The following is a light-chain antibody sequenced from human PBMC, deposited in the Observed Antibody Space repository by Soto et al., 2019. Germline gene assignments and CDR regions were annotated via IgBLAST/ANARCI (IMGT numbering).Light chain of an antibody. CDR1: QGISTR. J-gene: IGKJ3*01. CDR3: QQANSFPRT. CDR2: EAS. V-gene: IGKV1-12*01. Sequence: DIQMTQSPSSVSASVGDRVTITCRASQGISTRLAWYQQTPGKAPKLMIYEASNLFRGVPSRFSGSGSGTYFTLTISSLQPEDFATYFCQQANSFPRTFGPGTKVEIK.